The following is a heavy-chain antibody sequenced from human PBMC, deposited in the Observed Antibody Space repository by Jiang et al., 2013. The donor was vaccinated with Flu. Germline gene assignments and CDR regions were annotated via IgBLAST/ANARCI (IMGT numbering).Heavy chain of an antibody. Sequence: KPSETLSLTCAVSGYSISSGYCWGWIRQPPGKGLEWIGTICHTGSTYYNPSLKSRVSISVDTSNNQFSLNLNSVTASDAAVYYCARQGCVTPSCSIGIYFDFWGQGSLVTVSS. J-gene: IGHJ4*02. D-gene: IGHD2-2*01. CDR2: ICHTGST. V-gene: IGHV4-38-2*01. CDR3: ARQGCVTPSCSIGIYFDF. CDR1: GYSISSGYC.